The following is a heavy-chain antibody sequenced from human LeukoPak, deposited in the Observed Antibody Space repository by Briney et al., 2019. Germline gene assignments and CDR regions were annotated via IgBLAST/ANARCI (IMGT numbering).Heavy chain of an antibody. D-gene: IGHD4-17*01. V-gene: IGHV3-48*02. Sequence: GGSLRLSCAASGFTFSRYSMNWVRQAPGKGLEWVSYINPSSSAIYYADSVKGRFTISRDNAKNSLYLQMSSLRDEDTAVYYCAREFFATVNCWGQGTLVTVSS. CDR1: GFTFSRYS. J-gene: IGHJ4*02. CDR2: INPSSSAI. CDR3: AREFFATVNC.